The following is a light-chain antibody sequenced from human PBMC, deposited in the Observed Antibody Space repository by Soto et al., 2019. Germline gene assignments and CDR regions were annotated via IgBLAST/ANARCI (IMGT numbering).Light chain of an antibody. CDR2: GAS. J-gene: IGKJ1*01. Sequence: EVVMSQSPATLSVSPGEGATLSCRASQSVSNNYLAWYQQKPGQAPRLLIYGASNRATGIPDRFSGSGSGTDFTLTISRLEPEDFALYYCQHYGDSSWTFGQGTKVDIK. V-gene: IGKV3-20*01. CDR1: QSVSNNY. CDR3: QHYGDSSWT.